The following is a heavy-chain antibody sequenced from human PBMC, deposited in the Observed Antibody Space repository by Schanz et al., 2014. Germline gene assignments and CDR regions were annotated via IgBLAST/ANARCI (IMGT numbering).Heavy chain of an antibody. Sequence: QVQLQESGPGLVKPSETLSLTCTVSGGSISNYYWGWIRQPPGKGLEWIGYIHYSGSSNYNPSLKGRAPLFVHAPKTQSPLKRVSVPAADTAVYYCARHPPGKQLLDGWFDPWGQGALATVSS. CDR2: IHYSGSS. J-gene: IGHJ5*02. CDR1: GGSISNYY. D-gene: IGHD2-21*01. CDR3: ARHPPGKQLLDGWFDP. V-gene: IGHV4-59*08.